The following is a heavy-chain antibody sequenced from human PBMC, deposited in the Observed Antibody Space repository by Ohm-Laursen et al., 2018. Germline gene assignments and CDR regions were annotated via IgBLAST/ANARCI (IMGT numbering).Heavy chain of an antibody. CDR2: ISNSGSTI. Sequence: SLRLSCAASGFTFSDYYMTWIRQAPGKGLEWVSYISNSGSTIYYADSVKGRFTISRDNAKNSLYLQMNSLRADDTAVYYCAREAVFAFDIWGQGTMVTVSS. CDR1: GFTFSDYY. CDR3: AREAVFAFDI. J-gene: IGHJ3*02. V-gene: IGHV3-11*01. D-gene: IGHD3-10*01.